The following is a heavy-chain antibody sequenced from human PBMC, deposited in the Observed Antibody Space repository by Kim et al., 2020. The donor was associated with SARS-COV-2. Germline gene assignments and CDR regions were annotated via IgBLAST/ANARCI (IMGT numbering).Heavy chain of an antibody. CDR1: GFTVSSNY. Sequence: GGSLRLSCAASGFTVSSNYMSWVRQAPGKGLEWVSVIYSGGSTYYADSVKGRFTISRDNSKNTLYLQMNSLRAEDTAVYYCARAPGALDPGAFDIWGQGTMVTVSS. CDR2: IYSGGST. CDR3: ARAPGALDPGAFDI. D-gene: IGHD1-1*01. V-gene: IGHV3-53*01. J-gene: IGHJ3*02.